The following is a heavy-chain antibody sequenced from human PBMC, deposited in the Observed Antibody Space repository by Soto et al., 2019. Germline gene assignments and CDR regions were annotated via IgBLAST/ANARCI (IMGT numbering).Heavy chain of an antibody. D-gene: IGHD3-3*01. Sequence: QVQLQQWRAGLLKPSETLSLTCAVYGGSCSGYYCSWIRQPPGLGLVWIGAISSSGNTYYNPSLTSRITMSVDTSETQFDLKLSAVTAADTAVYYCSRGIHYPLESWGQGTLVTVSS. CDR3: SRGIHYPLES. CDR1: GGSCSGYY. V-gene: IGHV4-34*02. J-gene: IGHJ5*02. CDR2: ISSSGNT.